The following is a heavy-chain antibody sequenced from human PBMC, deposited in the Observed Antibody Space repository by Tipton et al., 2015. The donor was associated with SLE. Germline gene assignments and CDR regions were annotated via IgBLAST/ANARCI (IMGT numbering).Heavy chain of an antibody. Sequence: SLRLSCAASGFTFSDYYMSWIRQAPGKGLEWVSYISSSSSYTNYADSVKGRFTISRDNAKNSLYLQMNSLRAEDTAVYYCARGKAVPAAFDAFDIWGQGTMVTVSS. V-gene: IGHV3-11*06. J-gene: IGHJ3*02. D-gene: IGHD2-2*01. CDR1: GFTFSDYY. CDR3: ARGKAVPAAFDAFDI. CDR2: ISSSSSYT.